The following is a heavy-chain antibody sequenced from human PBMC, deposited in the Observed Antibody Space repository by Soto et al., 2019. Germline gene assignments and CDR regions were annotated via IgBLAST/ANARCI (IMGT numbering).Heavy chain of an antibody. CDR3: AKRGEGSYFDY. Sequence: EVQLLESGGGLVQPGGSLRLSCAASGFTFSSYAMSWVRQAPGKGLEWVSVISGSGGSTYYADSVKGRFTISRDNSKSALYLQMSSLRAEDTAVYCCAKRGEGSYFDYWGQGTLVTVSS. CDR1: GFTFSSYA. V-gene: IGHV3-23*01. D-gene: IGHD3-10*01. CDR2: ISGSGGST. J-gene: IGHJ4*02.